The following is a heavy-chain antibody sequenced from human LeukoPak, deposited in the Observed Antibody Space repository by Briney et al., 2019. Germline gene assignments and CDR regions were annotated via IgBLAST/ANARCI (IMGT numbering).Heavy chain of an antibody. Sequence: KAGGSLRLSCAASGFTFSSYSMNWVRQAPGKGLEWVSSISSSSSYIYYADSVKVRFTISRDNAKNSLYLQMNSLRAEDTAVYYCARPRYYDILTGYHNTYYYYGMDVWGQGTTVTVSS. CDR1: GFTFSSYS. J-gene: IGHJ6*02. D-gene: IGHD3-9*01. CDR2: ISSSSSYI. CDR3: ARPRYYDILTGYHNTYYYYGMDV. V-gene: IGHV3-21*01.